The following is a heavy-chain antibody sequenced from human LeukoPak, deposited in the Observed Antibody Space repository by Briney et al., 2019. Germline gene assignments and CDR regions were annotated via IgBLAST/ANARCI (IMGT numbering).Heavy chain of an antibody. V-gene: IGHV3-30*03. Sequence: GGSLRLSCAVSRFSFSAYGSNWVRQAPGKGLEWVAIISYDGNNKYYVDSVKGRFSISRDNSRTTLSLQMDSPRAEDRAVYYCATGHSGGVSCYYFDSWGQGTLVTVSS. CDR1: RFSFSAYG. J-gene: IGHJ4*02. D-gene: IGHD2-15*01. CDR3: ATGHSGGVSCYYFDS. CDR2: ISYDGNNK.